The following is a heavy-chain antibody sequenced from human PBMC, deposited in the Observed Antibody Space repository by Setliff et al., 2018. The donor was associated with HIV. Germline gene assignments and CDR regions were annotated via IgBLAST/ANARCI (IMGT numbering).Heavy chain of an antibody. CDR1: GYSFTDHY. CDR3: ARARRDSYDRGRRNHYYIDV. D-gene: IGHD3-22*01. Sequence: ASVKVSCKTSGYSFTDHYINWVRQAAGQGLEWMGWMNPNSGNTGYAQKFQGRVTMTRDTSISTAYMELNNLKFEDTAVYYCARARRDSYDRGRRNHYYIDVWGKGTTVTVSS. V-gene: IGHV1-8*02. CDR2: MNPNSGNT. J-gene: IGHJ6*03.